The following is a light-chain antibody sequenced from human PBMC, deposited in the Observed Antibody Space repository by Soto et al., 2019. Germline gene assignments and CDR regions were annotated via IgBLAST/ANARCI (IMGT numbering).Light chain of an antibody. CDR3: SSYTGSSTLVV. CDR2: DVS. Sequence: QSVLTQPASVSGSPGQSITISCTGTSSDVGNYNYVSWYQQHPGKAPKLIIYDVSHRPSGVSNRFSGSKSGNTASLTISGLQAEDEADYYCSSYTGSSTLVVFGGGTKLTVL. J-gene: IGLJ2*01. V-gene: IGLV2-14*01. CDR1: SSDVGNYNY.